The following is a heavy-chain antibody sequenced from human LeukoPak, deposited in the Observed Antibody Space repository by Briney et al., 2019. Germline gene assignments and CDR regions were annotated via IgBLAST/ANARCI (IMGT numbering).Heavy chain of an antibody. V-gene: IGHV3-53*01. CDR1: GFSVSSKY. J-gene: IGHJ4*02. CDR3: ASEKYNWNYGVFDY. D-gene: IGHD1-7*01. CDR2: ISSDVST. Sequence: PGGSLRLSCAASGFSVSSKYMNWVRQAPGKGLECVSVISSDVSTYHTGSVRGRFTISRDNSKNTVHLQMNSLRAEDTAVYYCASEKYNWNYGVFDYWGQGTLVTVSS.